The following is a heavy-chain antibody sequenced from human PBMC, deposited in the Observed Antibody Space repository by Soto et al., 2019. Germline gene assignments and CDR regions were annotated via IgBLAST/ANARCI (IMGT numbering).Heavy chain of an antibody. J-gene: IGHJ4*02. V-gene: IGHV3-23*01. CDR3: AFSGSGRLFYS. CDR2: ISGSGDDT. D-gene: IGHD1-26*01. CDR1: GFTFISYV. Sequence: GGSLRLSCAASGFTFISYVMIWVRQAPGEGLEWVSAISGSGDDTKDADSVKGRFTISRDNSKNILFLQMNSLRAEDTAVYYCAFSGSGRLFYSWAQRNLLPVSS.